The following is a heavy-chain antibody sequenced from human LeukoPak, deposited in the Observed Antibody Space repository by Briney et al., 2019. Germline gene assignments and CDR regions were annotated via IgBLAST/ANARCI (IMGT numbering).Heavy chain of an antibody. CDR3: ARLGDVEVNGGTLDY. D-gene: IGHD3-16*01. J-gene: IGHJ4*02. CDR2: IFYSGKS. CDR1: GGSISSSSYY. V-gene: IGHV4-39*01. Sequence: PSETLSLTCTVSGGSISSSSYYWGRIRQPPGKGLEWIGSIFYSGKSNYNPSLKNRVSVSVDTSKNQFFLKLTSVTVADTAVYFCARLGDVEVNGGTLDYWGRGTLVTVSS.